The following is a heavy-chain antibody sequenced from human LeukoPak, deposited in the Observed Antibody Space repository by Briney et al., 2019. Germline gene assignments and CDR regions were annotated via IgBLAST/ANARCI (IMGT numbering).Heavy chain of an antibody. CDR1: GFTFSSYG. D-gene: IGHD3-9*01. V-gene: IGHV3-30*18. CDR2: ISYDGSNK. CDR3: AKDRARYFDWLLSLDY. J-gene: IGHJ4*02. Sequence: GGSLRLSCAASGFTFSSYGMHWVRQAPGKGLEWVAGISYDGSNKYYADSVKGRFTISRDNSKNTLYLQMNSLRAEDTAVYYCAKDRARYFDWLLSLDYWAREPWSPSPQ.